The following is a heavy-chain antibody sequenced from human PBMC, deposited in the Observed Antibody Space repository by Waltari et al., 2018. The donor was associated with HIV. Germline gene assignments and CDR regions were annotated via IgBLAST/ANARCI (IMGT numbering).Heavy chain of an antibody. Sequence: EKLLQSGGGFVQPGGSLRLSCVGSAFTFSRYWIIWLRQAPGEGPEWGASINQVGRFRPYVDCVRGRFSFSRDYAKTSVYLEMTSLRAKDTAVYYCARADQWGLFLDSYCGLDVWGRGTTVTVS. CDR3: ARADQWGLFLDSYCGLDV. V-gene: IGHV3-7*01. CDR1: AFTFSRYW. CDR2: INQVGRFR. J-gene: IGHJ6*02. D-gene: IGHD2-8*02.